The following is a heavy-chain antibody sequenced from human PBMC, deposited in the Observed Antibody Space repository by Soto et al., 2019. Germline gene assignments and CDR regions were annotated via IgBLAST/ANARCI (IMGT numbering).Heavy chain of an antibody. V-gene: IGHV4-31*03. D-gene: IGHD1-26*01. J-gene: IGHJ4*02. CDR1: NASITSSGYY. Sequence: QVQLQESGPRLVEASQTLSLTCTDSNASITSSGYYWSWVRQPPGKRLEWIGYIYHSGSTFYSPSLQSRLPMSVDTSKNQFSLTLRSVTAADTAVYHCARMSGTYYVPDYWGQGTLVTVSS. CDR3: ARMSGTYYVPDY. CDR2: IYHSGST.